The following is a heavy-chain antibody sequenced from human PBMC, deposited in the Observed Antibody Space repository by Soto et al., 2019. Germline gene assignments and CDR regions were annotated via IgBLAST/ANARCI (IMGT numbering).Heavy chain of an antibody. CDR1: GFAVSSNY. D-gene: IGHD1-1*01. CDR3: ARDTTSGGLDS. Sequence: ESGGTLVQPGGSLRLSCAASGFAVSSNYMSWVRQAPGKGLEWVSVIYTGDTTYYADSVKGRFTISRDNSKNTLYLQMNSLRAEDTALYFCARDTTSGGLDSWGQGTLVTVSS. CDR2: IYTGDTT. V-gene: IGHV3-66*01. J-gene: IGHJ5*01.